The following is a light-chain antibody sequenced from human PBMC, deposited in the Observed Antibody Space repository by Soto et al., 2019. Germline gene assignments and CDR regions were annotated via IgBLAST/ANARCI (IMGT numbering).Light chain of an antibody. V-gene: IGLV1-44*01. CDR3: AAWDDSLDGLWV. Sequence: QAVVTQPPSASGTPGQRVTISCSGSSSNIGTNTVNWYQQFTGAAPKLLIYSNRQRPSGVPDRFSGSKSGTSASLAISGLQSEDEADYYCAAWDDSLDGLWVFGGGTKLTVL. CDR1: SSNIGTNT. J-gene: IGLJ3*02. CDR2: SNR.